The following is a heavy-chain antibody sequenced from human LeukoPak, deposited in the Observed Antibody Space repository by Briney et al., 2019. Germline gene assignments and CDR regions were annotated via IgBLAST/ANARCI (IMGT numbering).Heavy chain of an antibody. Sequence: ASVTVSCTASGYTFTSYDINWVRQATGQGLEWMGWMNPNSGNTGYAQKFQGRVTMTRNTSISTAYMELRSLRSEDTAVYYCARGGYRFSSPTDYWGQGTLVTVSS. V-gene: IGHV1-8*01. CDR3: ARGGYRFSSPTDY. D-gene: IGHD3-16*02. CDR2: MNPNSGNT. J-gene: IGHJ4*02. CDR1: GYTFTSYD.